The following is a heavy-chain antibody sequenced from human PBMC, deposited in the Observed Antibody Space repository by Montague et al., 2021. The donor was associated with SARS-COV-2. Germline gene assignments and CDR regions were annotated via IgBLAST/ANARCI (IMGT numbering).Heavy chain of an antibody. D-gene: IGHD3-3*01. CDR3: ARFWSGYVDK. CDR1: GGSIRSYS. Sequence: SETLSLTCSFSGGSIRSYSWSWFRLPPGKPLDCFGYIYYTGGTPHNPSLKSRVTISVDTSRSQFSLRLTAVTAADTAVYFCARFWSGYVDKWSQGTLVTVSS. CDR2: IYYTGGT. J-gene: IGHJ4*02. V-gene: IGHV4-59*13.